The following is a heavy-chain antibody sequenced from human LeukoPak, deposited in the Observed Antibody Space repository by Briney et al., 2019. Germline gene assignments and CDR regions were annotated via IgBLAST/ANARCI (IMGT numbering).Heavy chain of an antibody. Sequence: GGSLGLSCAASGFTFSSYSMNWVRQAPGKGLEWVSYISSSSSTIYYADSVKGRFTISRDNAKNTLYLQMSGLRVEDTAVYHCASDSPYYGMDVWGQGTTVTVSS. J-gene: IGHJ6*02. CDR3: ASDSPYYGMDV. V-gene: IGHV3-48*04. CDR2: ISSSSSTI. CDR1: GFTFSSYS.